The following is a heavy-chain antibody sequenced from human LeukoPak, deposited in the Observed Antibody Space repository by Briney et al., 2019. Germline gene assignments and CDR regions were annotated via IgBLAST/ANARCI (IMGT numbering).Heavy chain of an antibody. Sequence: TGGSLRLSCAASGFTFSIYSMNWVRQAPGKGLEWVSYISSSSSTIYYADSVKGRFTISRDNAKNSLYLQMNSLRAEDTAVYYCARVGRITGTTVDYWGQGTLVTVSS. CDR3: ARVGRITGTTVDY. J-gene: IGHJ4*02. V-gene: IGHV3-48*01. D-gene: IGHD1-7*01. CDR1: GFTFSIYS. CDR2: ISSSSSTI.